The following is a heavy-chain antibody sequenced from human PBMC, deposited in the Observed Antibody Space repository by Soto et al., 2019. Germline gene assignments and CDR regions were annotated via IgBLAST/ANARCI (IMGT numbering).Heavy chain of an antibody. D-gene: IGHD1-26*01. V-gene: IGHV1-24*01. CDR2: FDPEDGET. CDR1: GYTITVLS. CDR3: STDLSGSYPDYFGY. Sequence: ASVKGSCKVSGYTITVLSIHWLRQAPGKGLEWMGGFDPEDGETIYAQKFQGRVTMTEDTSTDKAYMELSSLRSEDTAVYYCSTDLSGSYPDYFGYWGQGNLVTVSS. J-gene: IGHJ4*02.